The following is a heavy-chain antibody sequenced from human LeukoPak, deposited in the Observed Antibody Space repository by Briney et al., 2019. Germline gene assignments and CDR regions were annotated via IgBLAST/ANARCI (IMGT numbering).Heavy chain of an antibody. J-gene: IGHJ4*02. CDR3: ARLGDPGYSSGWYVNSYYFDY. V-gene: IGHV1-18*01. CDR1: GYTFTSYG. Sequence: ASVKVTCKASGYTFTSYGISWVRQAPGQGLEWMGWISAYNGNTNYAQKLQGGVTMTTDTSTSTAYMELRSLRSDDTAVYYCARLGDPGYSSGWYVNSYYFDYWGQGTLVTVSS. D-gene: IGHD6-19*01. CDR2: ISAYNGNT.